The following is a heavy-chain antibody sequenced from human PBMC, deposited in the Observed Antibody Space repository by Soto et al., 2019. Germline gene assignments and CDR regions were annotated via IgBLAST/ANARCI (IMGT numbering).Heavy chain of an antibody. CDR3: ARHDPLWHYWYFYL. Sequence: QVQLQESGPGLVKPSETLSLTCTVSGGSISSYYWSWIRQPPGKGLEWIGYIYYSGSTNYNPSLKSRVTTSVDTSKNQFSLKLSSVTAADTAVYYCARHDPLWHYWYFYLWGRGTLVTVSS. CDR2: IYYSGST. V-gene: IGHV4-59*08. D-gene: IGHD3-10*01. J-gene: IGHJ2*01. CDR1: GGSISSYY.